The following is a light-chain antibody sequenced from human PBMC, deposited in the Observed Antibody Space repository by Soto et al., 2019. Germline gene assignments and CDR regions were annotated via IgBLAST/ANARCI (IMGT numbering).Light chain of an antibody. CDR3: QQIYSTPPA. Sequence: DIQMTQSPSSLSASVGDRVTITCRASQSISTYLKWYQHKPGTAPKLLIYAASTLQRGVPSRFGGTGSGADFSLTISSLQPEDFATYYCQQIYSTPPAFGQGTKVEIK. J-gene: IGKJ1*01. V-gene: IGKV1-39*01. CDR1: QSISTY. CDR2: AAS.